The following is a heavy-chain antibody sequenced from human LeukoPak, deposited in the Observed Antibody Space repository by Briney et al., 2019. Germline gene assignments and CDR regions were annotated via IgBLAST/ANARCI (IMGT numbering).Heavy chain of an antibody. D-gene: IGHD6-13*01. CDR2: INWNGGSR. CDR1: GFNFDDYV. V-gene: IGHV3-20*04. CDR3: ARDSQAVGTDFDY. J-gene: IGHJ4*02. Sequence: GGSLRLSCAASGFNFDDYVMTWVRQAPGKGLEWVSGINWNGGSRGYADSVKGRFTISRDNAKNSLYLRMNSLRAEDTALYYCARDSQAVGTDFDYWGQGTLVTVSS.